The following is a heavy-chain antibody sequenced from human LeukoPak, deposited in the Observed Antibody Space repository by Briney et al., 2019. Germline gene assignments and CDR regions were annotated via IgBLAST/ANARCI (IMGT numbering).Heavy chain of an antibody. CDR1: GGSISSYY. CDR2: IYYTGAT. Sequence: SEPLSLTCTVSGGSISSYYWSWIRLPPGKGVEWIGNIYYTGATHYNPSLKSRVTISLDTSKNQFSLKLSSVTAADAAVYYCARAGYSYGTGYYFDYWGQGALVTVSS. V-gene: IGHV4-59*01. J-gene: IGHJ4*02. D-gene: IGHD5-18*01. CDR3: ARAGYSYGTGYYFDY.